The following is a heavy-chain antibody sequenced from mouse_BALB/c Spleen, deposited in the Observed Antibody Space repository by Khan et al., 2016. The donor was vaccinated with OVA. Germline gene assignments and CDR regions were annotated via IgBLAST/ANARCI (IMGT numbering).Heavy chain of an antibody. J-gene: IGHJ1*01. D-gene: IGHD1-1*01. Sequence: QLEEPGPGLVKPSQTVSLTCTVTGISITSGNYRWSWIRQFPGNKLEWIGNIYYSGTVTYNPPLTSRTTITRDTSKNQFFLEMNSLTAENTATYYCARDYSSLYGFFDVWGAGTTVTVSS. CDR2: IYYSGTV. V-gene: IGHV3-5*02. CDR3: ARDYSSLYGFFDV. CDR1: GISITSGNYR.